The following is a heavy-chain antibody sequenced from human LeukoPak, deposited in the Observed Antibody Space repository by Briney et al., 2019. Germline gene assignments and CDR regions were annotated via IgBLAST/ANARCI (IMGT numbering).Heavy chain of an antibody. Sequence: PGGSLRLSCAASGFTFSSYAMHWVRQAPGKGLEWVAVISYDGSNKYYADSVKGRFTISGDNSKNTLYLQMNSLRAGDTAVYYCARATVTMPYYFDYWGQGTLVTVSS. J-gene: IGHJ4*02. V-gene: IGHV3-30*04. CDR2: ISYDGSNK. CDR3: ARATVTMPYYFDY. CDR1: GFTFSSYA. D-gene: IGHD4-17*01.